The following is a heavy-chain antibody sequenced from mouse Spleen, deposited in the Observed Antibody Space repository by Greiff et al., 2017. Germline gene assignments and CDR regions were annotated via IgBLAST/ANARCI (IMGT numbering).Heavy chain of an antibody. V-gene: IGHV1-50*01. CDR3: ARGYTMITSWFAY. D-gene: IGHD2-4*01. CDR2: IDPSDSYT. J-gene: IGHJ3*01. Sequence: QVQLQQPGAELVKPGASVKLSCKASGYTFTSYWMQWVKQRPGQGLEWIGEIDPSDSYTNYNQKFKGKATLTVDTSSSTAYMQLSSLTSEDSAVYYCARGYTMITSWFAYWGQGTLVTVSA. CDR1: GYTFTSYW.